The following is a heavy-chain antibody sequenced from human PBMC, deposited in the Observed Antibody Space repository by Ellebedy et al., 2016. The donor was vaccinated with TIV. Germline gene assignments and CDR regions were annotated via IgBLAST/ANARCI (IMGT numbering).Heavy chain of an antibody. CDR1: GYSFTSYW. Sequence: GESLKISCKGSGYSFTSYWIGWVRQMPGKGLEWMGIIYPGDSDTRYSPSFQGQVTISADKSISTAYLQWSSLKASDTAMYYCARQVLLWFGEQEYYFDYWGQGTLVTVSS. CDR2: IYPGDSDT. J-gene: IGHJ4*02. D-gene: IGHD3-10*01. CDR3: ARQVLLWFGEQEYYFDY. V-gene: IGHV5-51*01.